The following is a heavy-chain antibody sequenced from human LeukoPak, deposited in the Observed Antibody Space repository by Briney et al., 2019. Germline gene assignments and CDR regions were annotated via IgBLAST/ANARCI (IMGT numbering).Heavy chain of an antibody. CDR1: GFTFSRYS. Sequence: QTGGSLRLSCAASGFTFSRYSMNWVRQAPGKGLEWVSAISDSGGSTYYADSVKGRFTISRDNSKNTLYLQMNSLRAEDTAVYYCAKEGKTRNWNYYQAKPVYWGQGTLVTVSS. D-gene: IGHD1-7*01. CDR3: AKEGKTRNWNYYQAKPVY. CDR2: ISDSGGST. J-gene: IGHJ4*02. V-gene: IGHV3-23*01.